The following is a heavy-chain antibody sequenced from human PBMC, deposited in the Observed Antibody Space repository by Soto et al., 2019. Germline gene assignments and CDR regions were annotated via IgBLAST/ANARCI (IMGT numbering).Heavy chain of an antibody. J-gene: IGHJ4*02. V-gene: IGHV3-7*03. CDR1: GFTFRNYW. CDR2: IKEDGSKK. CDR3: VRGTSTPGRDN. Sequence: EVQLVESGGGLVQPGGSLRLSCAASGFTFRNYWMNWVRQAPGKGLEWVANIKEDGSKKTYVDSVKGRFTTSRDNAKNSLYLQINSLRAEDTAVYYCVRGTSTPGRDNWGQGTLVTVSS.